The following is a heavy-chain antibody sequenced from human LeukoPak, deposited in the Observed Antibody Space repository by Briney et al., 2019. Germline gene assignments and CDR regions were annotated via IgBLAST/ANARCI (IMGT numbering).Heavy chain of an antibody. CDR2: IYYSGST. D-gene: IGHD3-3*01. V-gene: IGHV4-39*07. Sequence: PSETLSLTCTVSGGSISSSSYYWGWIRQPPGKGLEWIGSIYYSGSTYYNPSLKSRVTISVDTSKNQFSLKLSSVTAADTAVYYCARGPSDDFWSGYEYWGQGTLVTVSS. CDR1: GGSISSSSYY. CDR3: ARGPSDDFWSGYEY. J-gene: IGHJ4*02.